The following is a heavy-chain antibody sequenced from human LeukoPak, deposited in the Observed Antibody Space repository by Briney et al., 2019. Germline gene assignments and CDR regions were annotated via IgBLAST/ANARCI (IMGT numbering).Heavy chain of an antibody. CDR1: GGSFSGYY. V-gene: IGHV4-34*01. CDR3: ARGPLYYDYVWGSYRKRYDAFDI. CDR2: INHSGST. D-gene: IGHD3-16*02. J-gene: IGHJ3*02. Sequence: PSETLSLTCAVYGGSFSGYYWSWIRQPPGKGLEWIGEINHSGSTNYNPSLKSRVTMSVDTSKNQFSLKLSAVTAADTAVYYCARGPLYYDYVWGSYRKRYDAFDIWGQGTMVTVSS.